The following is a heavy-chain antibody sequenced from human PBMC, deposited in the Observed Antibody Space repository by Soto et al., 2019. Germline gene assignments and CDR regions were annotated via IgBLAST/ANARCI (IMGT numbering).Heavy chain of an antibody. Sequence: SVKASWKASGGTFGSDAITWVRQAPEQGLEWVGRIIPIFGTTNYAQNLQGRVTISADKSTLTSYMELHSLTSDDTALYYCARDRTDSGYYTNWLDPWGQGTQVTVSS. CDR3: ARDRTDSGYYTNWLDP. D-gene: IGHD3-22*01. CDR1: GGTFGSDA. V-gene: IGHV1-69*06. CDR2: IIPIFGTT. J-gene: IGHJ5*02.